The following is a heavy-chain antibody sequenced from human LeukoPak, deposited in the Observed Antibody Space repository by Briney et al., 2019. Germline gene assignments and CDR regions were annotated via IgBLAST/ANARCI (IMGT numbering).Heavy chain of an antibody. CDR2: ISGSGGST. CDR3: AKEPLAVAGDYYYYGMDV. Sequence: PGGSLRLSCAASGFTSSSYAMSWVRQAPGKGLEWVSTISGSGGSTYYADSVKGRFTISRDNSKNTLYLQMNSLRADDTAIYYCAKEPLAVAGDYYYYGMDVWGQGTTVTVSS. D-gene: IGHD6-19*01. J-gene: IGHJ6*02. V-gene: IGHV3-23*01. CDR1: GFTSSSYA.